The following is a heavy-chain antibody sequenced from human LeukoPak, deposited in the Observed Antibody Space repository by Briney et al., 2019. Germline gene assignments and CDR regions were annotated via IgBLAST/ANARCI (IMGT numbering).Heavy chain of an antibody. Sequence: GASVKVSCKASGYTFTSYGISWARQVPGQGLEWMGWINTNTGNPTYAQGFTGRFVFSLDTSVSTAYLQISSLKAEDTAVYYCAREWANYYDSSGREGSDPWGQGTLVTVSS. CDR1: GYTFTSYG. J-gene: IGHJ5*02. CDR2: INTNTGNP. CDR3: AREWANYYDSSGREGSDP. V-gene: IGHV7-4-1*02. D-gene: IGHD3-22*01.